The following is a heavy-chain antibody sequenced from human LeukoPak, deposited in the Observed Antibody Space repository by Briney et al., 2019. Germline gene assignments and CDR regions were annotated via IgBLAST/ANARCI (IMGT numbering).Heavy chain of an antibody. Sequence: HWVRQAPGQGLEWMGIINPSGGSTSYAQKFQGRVTMTSDTSTSTVYTELSSLRSEDTAVYYCAGGHQKQQLDTLSYWGQGTLVTVSS. D-gene: IGHD6-13*01. CDR2: INPSGGST. J-gene: IGHJ4*02. CDR3: AGGHQKQQLDTLSY. V-gene: IGHV1-46*03.